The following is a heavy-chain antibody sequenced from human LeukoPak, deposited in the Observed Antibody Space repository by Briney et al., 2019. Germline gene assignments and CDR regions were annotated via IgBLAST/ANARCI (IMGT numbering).Heavy chain of an antibody. Sequence: EASVKVSCKASGYTFTSYAMHWVRQAPGQRLEWMGWSNAGNGNTKYSQEFQGRVTITRDTSASTAYMELSSLRSEDVAVYYCARQGVSGMIVPDQHWGQGTLVTVSS. J-gene: IGHJ1*01. V-gene: IGHV1-3*02. D-gene: IGHD3-22*01. CDR1: GYTFTSYA. CDR3: ARQGVSGMIVPDQH. CDR2: SNAGNGNT.